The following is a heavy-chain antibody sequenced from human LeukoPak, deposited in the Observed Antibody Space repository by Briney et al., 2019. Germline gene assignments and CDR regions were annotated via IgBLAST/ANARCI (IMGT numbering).Heavy chain of an antibody. Sequence: TLSLTCAVSGGSISSGGYSWSWIRQPPGKGLEWIGYIYHSGSTNYNPSLKSRVTISVDTSKNQFSLKLSSVTAADTAVYYCARGVEDIVVVPAYRFDYWGQGTLVTVSS. V-gene: IGHV4-30-2*01. CDR2: IYHSGST. CDR1: GGSISSGGYS. J-gene: IGHJ4*02. D-gene: IGHD2-2*01. CDR3: ARGVEDIVVVPAYRFDY.